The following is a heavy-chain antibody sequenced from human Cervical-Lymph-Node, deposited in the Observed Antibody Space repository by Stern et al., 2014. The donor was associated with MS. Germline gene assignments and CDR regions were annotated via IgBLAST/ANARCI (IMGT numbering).Heavy chain of an antibody. CDR3: ARHPPYSSSPNWFDP. CDR1: GGSISSSSYY. V-gene: IGHV4-39*01. Sequence: QVQLVESGPGLVKPSETLSLTCTVSGGSISSSSYYWVWIRQPPGKGLEWIGSIYYSGSTYYNPSLKSRVTLSVDTSKNPFSLKLSSVTAADTAVYYCARHPPYSSSPNWFDPWGQGTLVTVSS. D-gene: IGHD6-6*01. J-gene: IGHJ5*02. CDR2: IYYSGST.